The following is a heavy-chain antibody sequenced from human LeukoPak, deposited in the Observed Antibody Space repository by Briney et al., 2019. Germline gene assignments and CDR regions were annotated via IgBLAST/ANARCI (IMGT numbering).Heavy chain of an antibody. Sequence: SETLSLTCTVSGGSISSYYWSWIRQPPGKGLEWIGSIYYSGSTYYNPSLKSRVTISVDTSKNQFSLKLSSVTAADTAVYYCARDQKKSSGEPFDYWGQGTLVTVSS. J-gene: IGHJ4*02. V-gene: IGHV4-39*07. CDR1: GGSISSYY. CDR2: IYYSGST. CDR3: ARDQKKSSGEPFDY. D-gene: IGHD1-14*01.